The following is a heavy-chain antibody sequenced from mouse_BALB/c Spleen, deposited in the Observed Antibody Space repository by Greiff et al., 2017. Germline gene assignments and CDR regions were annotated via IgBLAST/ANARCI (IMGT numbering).Heavy chain of an antibody. CDR3: ARWGVWGYDGYF. CDR1: GFNIKDTY. Sequence: VQLQQSGAELVKPGASVKLSCTASGFNIKDTYMHWVKQRPEQGLEWIGRIDPANGNTKYDPKFQGKATITADTSSNTAYLQLSSLTSEDTAVYYWARWGVWGYDGYFWGQGTTLTVSS. D-gene: IGHD2-3*01. CDR2: IDPANGNT. J-gene: IGHJ2*01. V-gene: IGHV14-3*02.